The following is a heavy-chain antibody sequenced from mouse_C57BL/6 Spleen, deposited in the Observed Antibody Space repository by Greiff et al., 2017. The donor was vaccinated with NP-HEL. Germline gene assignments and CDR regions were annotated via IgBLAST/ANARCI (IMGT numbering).Heavy chain of an antibody. D-gene: IGHD3-2*02. CDR3: ARGTAQASYYYAMDY. J-gene: IGHJ4*01. Sequence: QVQLQQPGAELVKPGASVKLSCKASGYTFTSYWMQWVKQRPGQGLEWIGEIDPSDSYTNYNQKFKGKATLTVEPASSTAYLQLSSLTSEDSAVYYCARGTAQASYYYAMDYWGQGTSVTVSS. V-gene: IGHV1-50*01. CDR2: IDPSDSYT. CDR1: GYTFTSYW.